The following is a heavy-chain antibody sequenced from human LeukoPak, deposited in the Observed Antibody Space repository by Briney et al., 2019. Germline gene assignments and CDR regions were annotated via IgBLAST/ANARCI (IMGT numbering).Heavy chain of an antibody. V-gene: IGHV1-69*13. D-gene: IGHD2-15*01. CDR2: IIPIFGTA. J-gene: IGHJ5*02. CDR3: ARELGYCSGGSCYHNWFDP. CDR1: GGTFSSYA. Sequence: GASVKVSCKASGGTFSSYAISWVRQAPGQGLEWMGGIIPIFGTANYAQKFQGRVTITADESTSTAYMELSSLRSEDTAVYYCARELGYCSGGSCYHNWFDPWGRGTLVTVSS.